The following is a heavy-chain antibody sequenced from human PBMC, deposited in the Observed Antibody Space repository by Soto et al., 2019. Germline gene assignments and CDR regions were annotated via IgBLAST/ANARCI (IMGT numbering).Heavy chain of an antibody. Sequence: QVQLVESGGGVVQPGRSLRLPCAASGFTFSSYVMHWVRQAPVKGLEWVAVIWYDGSNKYYADSVKGRFTISRDNSKNTLFLQMNSLRAEDTGVYYCARGPGVVPAAKNYYYYYMDVWGKGTTVTVSS. CDR1: GFTFSSYV. CDR3: ARGPGVVPAAKNYYYYYMDV. D-gene: IGHD2-2*01. V-gene: IGHV3-33*01. CDR2: IWYDGSNK. J-gene: IGHJ6*03.